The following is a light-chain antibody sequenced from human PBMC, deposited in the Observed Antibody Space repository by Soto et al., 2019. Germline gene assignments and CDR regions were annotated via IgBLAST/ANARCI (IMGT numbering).Light chain of an antibody. Sequence: EVALTQSPGTLSLSPGERPTPSCRASQSIGSSYLAWYQQKPGQAPRLLIYGASSRATGIPDRFSGGGSGTDFSLTISRLDPEDFAVYYCQQYSSSPITFGQGTRLEIK. CDR2: GAS. J-gene: IGKJ5*01. CDR3: QQYSSSPIT. CDR1: QSIGSSY. V-gene: IGKV3-20*01.